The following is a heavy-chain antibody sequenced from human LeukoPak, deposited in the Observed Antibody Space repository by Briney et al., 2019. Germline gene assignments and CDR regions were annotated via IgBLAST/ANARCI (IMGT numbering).Heavy chain of an antibody. Sequence: PGGSLRLSCVASGFTFSSYAMSWVRQAPGKGLEWVSVVTGSGGNTYYADSVKGRFTISRDNSESTLSLQMNSLRAEDTAVYYCAKEYSGSRDYFYGMDVWGQGTTVTVSS. CDR3: AKEYSGSRDYFYGMDV. CDR1: GFTFSSYA. D-gene: IGHD6-6*01. CDR2: VTGSGGNT. J-gene: IGHJ6*02. V-gene: IGHV3-23*01.